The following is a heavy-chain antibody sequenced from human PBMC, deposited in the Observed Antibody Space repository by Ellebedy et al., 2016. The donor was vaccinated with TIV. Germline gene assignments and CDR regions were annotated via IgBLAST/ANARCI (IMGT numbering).Heavy chain of an antibody. V-gene: IGHV4-59*13. CDR1: GCSISTYY. CDR3: VRDVPKTEAGVAFDY. D-gene: IGHD6-19*01. Sequence: SETLSLXCTVSGCSISTYYWGWIRQFPGKGLEWIGYIYQSGSTNYNPSLKSRVTISVDTSKNKFSLKLISVTAADTALYYCVRDVPKTEAGVAFDYWGQGILVTVSS. CDR2: IYQSGST. J-gene: IGHJ4*02.